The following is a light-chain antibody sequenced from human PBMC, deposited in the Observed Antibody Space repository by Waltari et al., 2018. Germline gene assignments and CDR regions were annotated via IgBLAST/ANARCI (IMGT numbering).Light chain of an antibody. CDR1: SGSVSTSYY. CDR3: VLYMGSGISV. V-gene: IGLV8-61*01. Sequence: QTVVTQEPSFSVSPGGTITLTCGLNSGSVSTSYYPSWYQQTPGQAPRTLIYSTNPVSSGVPDRFAGSILGNRAALAITGAQADDESDYHCVLYMGSGISVFGGGTKLTVL. CDR2: STN. J-gene: IGLJ3*02.